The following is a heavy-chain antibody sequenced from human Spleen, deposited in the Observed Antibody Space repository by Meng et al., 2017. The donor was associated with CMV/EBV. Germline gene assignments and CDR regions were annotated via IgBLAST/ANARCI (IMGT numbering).Heavy chain of an antibody. D-gene: IGHD3-3*01. CDR1: GYTFTSYD. V-gene: IGHV1-8*03. Sequence: KASGYTFTSYDINWVRQATGQGLEWMGWMNPNSGNTGYAQKFQGRVTITRNTSISTAYMELSSLRSEDTAVYYCARTNFGVVSDWFDPWGQGTLVTVSS. J-gene: IGHJ5*02. CDR3: ARTNFGVVSDWFDP. CDR2: MNPNSGNT.